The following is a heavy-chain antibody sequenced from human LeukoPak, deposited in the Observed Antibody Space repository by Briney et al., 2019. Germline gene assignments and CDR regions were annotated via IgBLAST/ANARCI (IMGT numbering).Heavy chain of an antibody. CDR1: GGSISINY. V-gene: IGHV4-4*07. Sequence: KSSETLSLTCTVSGGSISINYWSWIRQPAGKGLEWIGRISGSGSTNYNPSLKSRVTMSVDTSKNQFSLKLYSVTAADTAVYYCARVGYCTSGSCDDYYYYYAMDVWGQGTTVTVSS. CDR2: ISGSGST. D-gene: IGHD2-15*01. CDR3: ARVGYCTSGSCDDYYYYYAMDV. J-gene: IGHJ6*02.